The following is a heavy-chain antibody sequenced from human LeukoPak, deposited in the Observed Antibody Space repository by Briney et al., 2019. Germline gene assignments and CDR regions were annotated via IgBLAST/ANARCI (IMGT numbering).Heavy chain of an antibody. Sequence: GASVKVSSKASVYTFTRYYMHWVRQAPGQGLEWMGWINPNSGGTNYAQKFQGRVTMTRDTSISTAYMELSRLRSDDTAVYYCASEDYPLGGKIDYWGQGTLVTVSS. CDR3: ASEDYPLGGKIDY. V-gene: IGHV1-2*02. D-gene: IGHD3-16*01. CDR1: VYTFTRYY. J-gene: IGHJ4*02. CDR2: INPNSGGT.